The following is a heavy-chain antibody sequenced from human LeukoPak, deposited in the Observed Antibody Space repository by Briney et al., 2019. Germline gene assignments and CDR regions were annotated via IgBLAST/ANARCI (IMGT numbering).Heavy chain of an antibody. J-gene: IGHJ3*02. V-gene: IGHV4-59*01. CDR2: IYYSGST. CDR3: ARHNWNYIAFDI. Sequence: SETLSLTCTVSGGSISSYYWSWIRQPPGKGLEWIGYIYYSGSTNYNPSLKSRVTTSVDTSKNQFSLKLSSVTAADTAVYYCARHNWNYIAFDIWGQGTMVTVSS. D-gene: IGHD1-7*01. CDR1: GGSISSYY.